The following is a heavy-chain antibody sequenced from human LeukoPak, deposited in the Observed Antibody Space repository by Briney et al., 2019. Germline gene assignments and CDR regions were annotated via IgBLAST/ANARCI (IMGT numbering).Heavy chain of an antibody. V-gene: IGHV3-73*01. CDR1: GFTFDDYG. D-gene: IGHD2-21*02. J-gene: IGHJ4*02. Sequence: PGGSLRLSCAASGFTFDDYGMSWVRQAPGKGLEWVGRIRSKANSYATAYAASVKGRFTISRDDSKNTAYLQMNSLKTEDTAVYYCTRPAAPCGDCNLYYFDYWGQGTLVTVSS. CDR2: IRSKANSYAT. CDR3: TRPAAPCGDCNLYYFDY.